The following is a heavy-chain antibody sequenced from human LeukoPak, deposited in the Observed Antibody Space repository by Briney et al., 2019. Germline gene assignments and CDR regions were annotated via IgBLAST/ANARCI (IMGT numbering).Heavy chain of an antibody. CDR1: GFTFSSYA. CDR3: AKVRRGITVVTHPIDY. J-gene: IGHJ4*02. Sequence: GGSLRLSCAASGFTFSSYAMSWVRQAPGKGLEWVSAISGSGGSTYYADSVKGRFTISRDNSKNTLYLQMNSLRAEDTAVYYCAKVRRGITVVTHPIDYWGQGTLVTVSS. V-gene: IGHV3-23*01. CDR2: ISGSGGST. D-gene: IGHD3-10*01.